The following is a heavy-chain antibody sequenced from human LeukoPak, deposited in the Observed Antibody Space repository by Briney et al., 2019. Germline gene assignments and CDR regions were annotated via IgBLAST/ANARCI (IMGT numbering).Heavy chain of an antibody. CDR3: ARGHMTTVTPHFDY. V-gene: IGHV4-39*07. D-gene: IGHD4-17*01. CDR2: IYYSGST. J-gene: IGHJ4*02. CDR1: GGSISSSSYY. Sequence: SETLSLTCTVSGGSISSSSYYWGWIRQPPGKGLEWIGSIYYSGSTYYNPSLKSRVTISVDTSKNQFSLKLSSVTAADTAVYYCARGHMTTVTPHFDYWGQGTLVTVSS.